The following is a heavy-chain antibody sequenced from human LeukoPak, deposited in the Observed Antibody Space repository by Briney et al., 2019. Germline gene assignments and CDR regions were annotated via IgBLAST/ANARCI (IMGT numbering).Heavy chain of an antibody. V-gene: IGHV1-18*01. J-gene: IGHJ4*02. CDR1: GYTFTTYG. Sequence: ASVKVSCKASGYTFTTYGFSWVRQAPGQGLEWVGWISAYNANTNYAQKLQGRVIMTRDTSTSTVYMELSSLRSEDTAVFYCARAYGDNFPFDYWGQGTLVTVSS. CDR2: ISAYNANT. CDR3: ARAYGDNFPFDY. D-gene: IGHD4-23*01.